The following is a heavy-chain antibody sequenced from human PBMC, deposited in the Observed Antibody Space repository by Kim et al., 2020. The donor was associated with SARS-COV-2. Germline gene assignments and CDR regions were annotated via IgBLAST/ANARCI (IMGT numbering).Heavy chain of an antibody. Sequence: SETLSLTCAVYGGSFSGYYWSWIRQPPGKGLEWIGEINHSGSTNYNPSLKSRVTISVDTSKNQFSLKLSSVTAADTAVYYCARGPRLGWFDPWGQGTLVTVSS. CDR1: GGSFSGYY. V-gene: IGHV4-34*01. CDR3: ARGPRLGWFDP. J-gene: IGHJ5*02. D-gene: IGHD6-19*01. CDR2: INHSGST.